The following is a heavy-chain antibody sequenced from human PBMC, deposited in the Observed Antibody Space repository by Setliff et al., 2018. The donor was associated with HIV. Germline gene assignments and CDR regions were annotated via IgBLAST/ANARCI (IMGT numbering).Heavy chain of an antibody. Sequence: PGGSLRLSCAASGFTFSDYYMSWIRQAPGKGLEWVSYISGLGGGTIYYADSVRGRFTSPGDDAEKSVYLQMNSLRAEDTAVYYCARAGVVEGYYYYYYMDVWGKGTTVTVSS. D-gene: IGHD2-15*01. CDR2: ISGLGGGTI. V-gene: IGHV3-11*04. CDR1: GFTFSDYY. J-gene: IGHJ6*03. CDR3: ARAGVVEGYYYYYYMDV.